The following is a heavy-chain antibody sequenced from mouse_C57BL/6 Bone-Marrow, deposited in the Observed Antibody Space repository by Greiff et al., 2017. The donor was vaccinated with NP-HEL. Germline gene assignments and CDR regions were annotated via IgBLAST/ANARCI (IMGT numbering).Heavy chain of an antibody. CDR3: AAFITPVVAHFDY. CDR1: GYTFTSYW. Sequence: VQLQQPGAELVKPGASVKMSCKASGYTFTSYWITWVKQRPGQGLEWIGDIYPGSGSTNYNEKIKSKATLTVDTSSSTAYMQLSSLTSEDSAVYYCAAFITPVVAHFDYWGQGTTLTVSS. D-gene: IGHD1-1*01. V-gene: IGHV1-55*01. J-gene: IGHJ2*01. CDR2: IYPGSGST.